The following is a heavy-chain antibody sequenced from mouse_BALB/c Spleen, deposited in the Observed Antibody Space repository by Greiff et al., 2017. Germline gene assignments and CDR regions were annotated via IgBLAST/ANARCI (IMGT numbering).Heavy chain of an antibody. D-gene: IGHD1-1*02. CDR1: GFSITDYY. V-gene: IGHV14-4*02. CDR3: NAAALGNYYAMDY. Sequence: EVQLQQSGPELVRSGASVKLSCTASGFSITDYYMNWVKQRPEQGLEWIGWIDPENGDTEYAPKFQGKATMTADTSSNTAYLQLSSLTSEDTAVYYCNAAALGNYYAMDYWGQGTTVTVSS. J-gene: IGHJ4*01. CDR2: IDPENGDT.